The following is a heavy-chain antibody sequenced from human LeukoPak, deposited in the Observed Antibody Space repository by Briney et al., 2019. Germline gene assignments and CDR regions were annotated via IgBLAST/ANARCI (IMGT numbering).Heavy chain of an antibody. CDR2: IYYSGST. J-gene: IGHJ6*02. V-gene: IGHV4-59*01. CDR3: ATWDQRPPYYYYAMDV. CDR1: GGSISSYY. D-gene: IGHD1-26*01. Sequence: SETLSLTCTVSGGSISSYYWSWIRQPPGKGLEWIGYIYYSGSTNYNPSLKSRVTISVDTSKNQFSLKLRSVTAADTAVYYCATWDQRPPYYYYAMDVWGQGTTVTVSS.